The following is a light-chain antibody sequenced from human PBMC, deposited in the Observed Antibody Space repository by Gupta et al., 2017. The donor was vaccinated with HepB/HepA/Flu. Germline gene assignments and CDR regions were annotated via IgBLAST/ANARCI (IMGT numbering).Light chain of an antibody. V-gene: IGLV3-21*03. CDR3: QVWDRSSDHMV. CDR1: NIGSKS. J-gene: IGLJ2*01. Sequence: SYVLTQPPSVSVAPGKTARITCGGNNIGSKSVHWYQQKPGQAPVLVVYDDSDRPSGIPGRFSGSSSGNTATLTISRVEAGDEADYYSQVWDRSSDHMVFGGGTKLTVL. CDR2: DDS.